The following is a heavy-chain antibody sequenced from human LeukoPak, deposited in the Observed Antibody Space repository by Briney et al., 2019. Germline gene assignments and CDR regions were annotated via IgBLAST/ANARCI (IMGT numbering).Heavy chain of an antibody. V-gene: IGHV3-53*01. CDR3: ARGVVGATTGIDY. Sequence: GGSLRLSCAASGFTVSSNYMSWVRQAPGKGLEWVSVIYSGGSTYYADSVKGRFTISRDNAKNSLYLQMNRLRAADTAVYYCARGVVGATTGIDYWGQGTLVTVSS. CDR2: IYSGGST. CDR1: GFTVSSNY. J-gene: IGHJ4*02. D-gene: IGHD1-26*01.